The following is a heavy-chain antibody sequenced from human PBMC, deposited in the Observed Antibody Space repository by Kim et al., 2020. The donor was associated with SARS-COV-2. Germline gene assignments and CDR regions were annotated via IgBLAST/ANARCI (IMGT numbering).Heavy chain of an antibody. CDR3: AKGGDFCSGNRGPLDY. Sequence: GGSLRLSCAASGFTFSSYAMSWVRQAPGKGLEWVSAISGSGGSTYYADSVKGRFTISRDNSKNTLYLQMNSLRAEDTAVYYCAKGGDFCSGNRGPLDYWGQGTLVTVSS. D-gene: IGHD3-3*01. CDR2: ISGSGGST. V-gene: IGHV3-23*01. CDR1: GFTFSSYA. J-gene: IGHJ4*02.